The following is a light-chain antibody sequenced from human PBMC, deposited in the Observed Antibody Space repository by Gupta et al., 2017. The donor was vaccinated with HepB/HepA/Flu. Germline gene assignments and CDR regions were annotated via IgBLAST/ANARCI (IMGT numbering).Light chain of an antibody. CDR1: CRDIGAHNL. Sequence: QSAPTKPPSASRSPGHSVTIPCPVTCRDIGAHNLVSWHQQPPCKSPNLIIYDVVQRPAGVPARFSGSKSGNTASLTVSGLQAEDEADYYCFSYAGNDNWVFGGGTKVTVL. CDR2: DVV. V-gene: IGLV2-8*01. J-gene: IGLJ1*01. CDR3: FSYAGNDNWV.